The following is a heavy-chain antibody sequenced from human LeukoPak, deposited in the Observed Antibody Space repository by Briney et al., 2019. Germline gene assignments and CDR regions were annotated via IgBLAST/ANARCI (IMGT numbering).Heavy chain of an antibody. CDR1: GFTFSSYA. CDR2: IDGSGGST. J-gene: IGHJ4*02. V-gene: IGHV3-23*01. CDR3: ARVGKQWLAIDY. Sequence: GGSLRLSCAASGFTFSSYAMTWVRQPPGKGLEWVSVIDGSGGSTYYADSVKGRFTISRDNSKNTLYLQMNSLRAEDTALYYCARVGKQWLAIDYWGQGTLVTVSS. D-gene: IGHD6-19*01.